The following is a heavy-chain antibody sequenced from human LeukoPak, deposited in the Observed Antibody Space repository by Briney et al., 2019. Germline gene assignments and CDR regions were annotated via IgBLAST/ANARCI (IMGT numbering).Heavy chain of an antibody. CDR2: IYAGGST. Sequence: GSPRLSCAASGFTVSNNYMSWVRQAPGKGLEWVSLIYAGGSTYYADSVKGRFTISRDNSKNTLYLQMNSVRAADTAVYFCAKVAWDGRYVDAYWGQGTVDRVSS. J-gene: IGHJ4*02. D-gene: IGHD4-17*01. CDR3: AKVAWDGRYVDAY. V-gene: IGHV3-53*01. CDR1: GFTVSNNY.